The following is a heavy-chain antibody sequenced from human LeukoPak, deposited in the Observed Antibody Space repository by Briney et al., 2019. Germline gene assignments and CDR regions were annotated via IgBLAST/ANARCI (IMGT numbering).Heavy chain of an antibody. CDR1: GYTFTSYA. D-gene: IGHD3-9*01. CDR3: AAVRDILTGYFFPYYFDY. CDR2: IVVGSGNT. V-gene: IGHV1-58*02. Sequence: SVKVSCKASGYTFTSYAMHWVRQAPGQRLEWIGWIVVGSGNTNYAQKFQERVTITRDMSTSTAYMELSSLRSEDTAVYYCAAVRDILTGYFFPYYFDYWGQGTLVTVSS. J-gene: IGHJ4*02.